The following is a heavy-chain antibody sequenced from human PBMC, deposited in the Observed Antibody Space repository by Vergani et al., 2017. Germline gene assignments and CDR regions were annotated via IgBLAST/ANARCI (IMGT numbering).Heavy chain of an antibody. D-gene: IGHD2-21*02. V-gene: IGHV1-69*09. J-gene: IGHJ4*02. CDR1: GFTFTSSA. Sequence: QVLLVQSGAEVKKPGASVKVSCKASGFTFTSSAMQWVRQARGQGLEWMGRIIPILGIANYAQKFQGRVTITADKSTSTAYMELSSLRSEDTAVYYCARSGDWAFDYWGQGTLVTVSS. CDR2: IIPILGIA. CDR3: ARSGDWAFDY.